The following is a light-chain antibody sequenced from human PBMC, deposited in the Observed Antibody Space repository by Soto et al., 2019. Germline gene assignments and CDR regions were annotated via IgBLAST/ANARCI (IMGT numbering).Light chain of an antibody. Sequence: QSGLTQPPSASATPGQRVTIPYSGSNSTTGTNHLNWYQQLPGTPPRLRFYTSPRRPSGVPQPFSGSQTGTSACLAIGGLQSQDGADYYCAAWGDSLGAYVFGTGSKVTVL. CDR1: NSTTGTNH. V-gene: IGLV1-47*01. CDR3: AAWGDSLGAYV. J-gene: IGLJ1*01. CDR2: TSP.